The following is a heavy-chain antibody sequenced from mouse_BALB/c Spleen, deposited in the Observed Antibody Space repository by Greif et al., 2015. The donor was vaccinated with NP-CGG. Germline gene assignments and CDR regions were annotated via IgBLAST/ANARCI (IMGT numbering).Heavy chain of an antibody. V-gene: IGHV14-3*02. CDR1: GFNIKDTY. J-gene: IGHJ1*01. CDR3: ARWDWYFDV. Sequence: EVKLVESGAELVKPGASVKLSCTASGFNIKDTYMHWVEQRPEQGLEWIGRIDPANGNTKYDPKFQGKATITADTSSNTAYRQLSSLTSEDTAVYYCARWDWYFDVWGAGTTVTVSS. CDR2: IDPANGNT.